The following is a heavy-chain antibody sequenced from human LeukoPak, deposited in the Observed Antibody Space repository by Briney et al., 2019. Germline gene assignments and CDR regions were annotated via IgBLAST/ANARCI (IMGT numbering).Heavy chain of an antibody. CDR1: ASRIRRVW. CDR2: INSDGSAK. CDR3: ADLGTSD. J-gene: IGHJ4*02. V-gene: IGHV3-7*01. Sequence: GRSLSLFHVVRASRIRRVWMTLVRQASRTGLDWVATINSDGSAKYHVDSVKGRFTISRDNAKNLVYLQMSILRAEDTAVYYCADLGTSDCGQGTLVTVSS. D-gene: IGHD1-7*01.